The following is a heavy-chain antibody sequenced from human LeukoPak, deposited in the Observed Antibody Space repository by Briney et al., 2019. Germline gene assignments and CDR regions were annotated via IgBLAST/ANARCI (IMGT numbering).Heavy chain of an antibody. CDR2: INHSGST. CDR1: YGSMSPYY. Sequence: PSETLSLTCTVSYGSMSPYYWSWIRQPPGKGLEWIGEINHSGSTNYNPSLKSRVTISVDTSKNQFSLKLSSVTAADTAVYYCARASAEGFDYWGQGTLVTVSS. J-gene: IGHJ4*02. V-gene: IGHV4-34*01. D-gene: IGHD6-25*01. CDR3: ARASAEGFDY.